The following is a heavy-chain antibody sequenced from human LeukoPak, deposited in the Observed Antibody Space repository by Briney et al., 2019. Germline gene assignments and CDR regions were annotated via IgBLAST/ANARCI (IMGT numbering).Heavy chain of an antibody. CDR2: ISYDGSNK. J-gene: IGHJ4*02. CDR1: GFTFSSYA. V-gene: IGHV3-30*04. Sequence: GGSLRLSCAASGFTFSSYAMHWVRQAPGKGLEWVAVISYDGSNKYYADSVKGRFTISRDNSKNTLYLQMNSLRAEDTAVYYCADGRGYWGQGTLVTVSS. CDR3: ADGRGY. D-gene: IGHD1-26*01.